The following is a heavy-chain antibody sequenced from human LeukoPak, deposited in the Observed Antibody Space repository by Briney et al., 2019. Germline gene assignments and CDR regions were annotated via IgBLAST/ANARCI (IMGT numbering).Heavy chain of an antibody. CDR3: ARPFSGSYSDAFDL. J-gene: IGHJ3*01. Sequence: SETLSLTCTVSGGSMSSNYWSWIRQPPGKGLEGIGYIYNSGTIYYSGRTNYNPSLLSRVTISVDTSKNQFSLKLRSVTAADTAVYCCARPFSGSYSDAFDL. V-gene: IGHV4-59*08. CDR2: IYNSGTIYYSGRT. CDR1: GGSMSSNY. D-gene: IGHD1-26*01.